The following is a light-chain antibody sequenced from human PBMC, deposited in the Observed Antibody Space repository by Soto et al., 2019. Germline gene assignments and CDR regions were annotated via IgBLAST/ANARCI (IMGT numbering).Light chain of an antibody. CDR1: GSDVGGYNY. CDR2: DVS. V-gene: IGLV2-14*01. Sequence: QAVVTQPASVSGSPGQSITISCTGTGSDVGGYNYVSWYQQHPGKAPKVMIYDVSNRPSGVSNRFSGSKSGNTAPLTISGLQAEDEADYYCSSYTSASTPLVFGGGTKLTVL. J-gene: IGLJ2*01. CDR3: SSYTSASTPLV.